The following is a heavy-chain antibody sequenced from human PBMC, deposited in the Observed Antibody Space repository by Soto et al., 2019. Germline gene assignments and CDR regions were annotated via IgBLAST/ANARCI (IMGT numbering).Heavy chain of an antibody. V-gene: IGHV3-21*01. CDR3: AREGYGGSYYYYGMDV. CDR1: GFTFSSYS. Sequence: EVQLVESGGGLVKPGGSLRLSCAASGFTFSSYSMNWVHQAPGKGLEWVSSISSSSSYIYYADSVKGRFTISRDNAKNSLYLQMNSLRAEDTAVYYCAREGYGGSYYYYGMDVWGQGTTVTVSS. J-gene: IGHJ6*02. D-gene: IGHD2-15*01. CDR2: ISSSSSYI.